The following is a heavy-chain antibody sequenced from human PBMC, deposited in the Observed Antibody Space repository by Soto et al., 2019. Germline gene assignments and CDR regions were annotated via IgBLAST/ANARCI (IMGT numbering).Heavy chain of an antibody. CDR1: GYSLISYY. Sequence: QVQLVQCGAEVKMPGASVQVSCRASGYSLISYYIHWVRQAPGQGLEWMGLINPSGGSTRYAQNFQGKFTMTRDTSTTTIYMEMDNLRSEDTAVYYCARGTAVGEPGALTYYFGMDVWGQGTTVIVSS. V-gene: IGHV1-46*01. CDR2: INPSGGST. J-gene: IGHJ6*02. D-gene: IGHD1-26*01. CDR3: ARGTAVGEPGALTYYFGMDV.